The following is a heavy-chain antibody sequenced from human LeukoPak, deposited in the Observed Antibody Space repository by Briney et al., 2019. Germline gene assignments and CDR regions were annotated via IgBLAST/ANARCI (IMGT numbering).Heavy chain of an antibody. CDR2: IYYSGST. CDR3: ASFRTGVGERRHT. CDR1: GGSISSSSYY. D-gene: IGHD1-14*01. J-gene: IGHJ4*02. Sequence: PSETLSLTCTVSGGSISSSSYYWGWIRQPPGRGLEWIGSIYYSGSTYYNPSLKSRLTISVDTSKNQFSLKLSSVTAADTAVYYCASFRTGVGERRHTWGQGTLVTVSS. V-gene: IGHV4-39*01.